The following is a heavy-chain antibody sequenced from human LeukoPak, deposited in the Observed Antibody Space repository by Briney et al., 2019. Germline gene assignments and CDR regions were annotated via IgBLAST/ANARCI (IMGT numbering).Heavy chain of an antibody. CDR3: ARDVGVPGRGKALAF. J-gene: IGHJ4*02. CDR2: MNPTSGGT. CDR1: GYSDYY. D-gene: IGHD4-23*01. Sequence: GASVKVSCKSSGYSDYYIHWVRQAPGQGPEWMGLMNPTSGGTEYAQKFQGRVTMTRDTSTNTAYMELSSLRSDDTAIYYCARDVGVPGRGKALAFWGQGTLVTVSS. V-gene: IGHV1-2*02.